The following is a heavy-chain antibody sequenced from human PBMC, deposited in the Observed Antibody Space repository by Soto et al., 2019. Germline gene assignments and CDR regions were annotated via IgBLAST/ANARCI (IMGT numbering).Heavy chain of an antibody. J-gene: IGHJ4*02. Sequence: GGSLRLSCAASGFTFSSYSMNWVRQAPGKGLEWVSYISSSSSTIYYADSVKGRFTISRDNAKNSLYLQMNSLRAEDTAVYYCARDGRLIAAAGKFDYWGQGTLVTVSS. D-gene: IGHD6-13*01. V-gene: IGHV3-48*01. CDR3: ARDGRLIAAAGKFDY. CDR2: ISSSSSTI. CDR1: GFTFSSYS.